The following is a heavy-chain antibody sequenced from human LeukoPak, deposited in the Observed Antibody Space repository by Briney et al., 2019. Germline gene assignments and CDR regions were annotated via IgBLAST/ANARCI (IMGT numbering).Heavy chain of an antibody. CDR2: IYYSGST. J-gene: IGHJ4*02. V-gene: IGHV4-39*07. CDR3: AREPTGVFDY. Sequence: SETLSLTCTVSGGSISSSSYYWGWIRQPPGKGLEWIGSIYYSGSTYYNPSLKSRVTISVDTSKNQFSLKLSSATAADTAVYYCAREPTGVFDYWGQGTLVTVSS. CDR1: GGSISSSSYY. D-gene: IGHD7-27*01.